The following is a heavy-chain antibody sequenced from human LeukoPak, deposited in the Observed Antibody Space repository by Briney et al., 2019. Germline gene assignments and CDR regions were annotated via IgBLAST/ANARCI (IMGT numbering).Heavy chain of an antibody. D-gene: IGHD3-10*01. CDR2: ISGYGGST. Sequence: QPGGSLRLSCAASGFTCDDYAMHWGRQAPGKGLEWVSLISGYGGSTYYADSVKGRFTISRDNSKNSLYLQMNSLRTEDTALYYCAKERVLWFGESPNWFDPWGQGTLVTVSS. J-gene: IGHJ5*02. CDR3: AKERVLWFGESPNWFDP. V-gene: IGHV3-43*02. CDR1: GFTCDDYA.